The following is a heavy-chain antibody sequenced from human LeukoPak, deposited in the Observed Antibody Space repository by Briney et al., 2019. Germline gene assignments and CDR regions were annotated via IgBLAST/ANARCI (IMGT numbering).Heavy chain of an antibody. Sequence: PSETLSLTCTVSGGSISSSSYYWGWIRQPPGKGLEWIGSIYYSGSTYYNPSLKSRVTISVDTSKNQFSLKLSSVTAADTAVYYCARDPGIAAAVEFDYWGQGTLVTVSS. D-gene: IGHD6-13*01. J-gene: IGHJ4*02. V-gene: IGHV4-39*07. CDR3: ARDPGIAAAVEFDY. CDR1: GGSISSSSYY. CDR2: IYYSGST.